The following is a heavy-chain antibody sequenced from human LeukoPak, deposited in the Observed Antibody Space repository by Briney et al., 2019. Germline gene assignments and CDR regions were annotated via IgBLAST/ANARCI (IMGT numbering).Heavy chain of an antibody. D-gene: IGHD5-24*01. CDR3: ARQNTPHGNFDY. J-gene: IGHJ4*02. V-gene: IGHV3-13*01. CDR2: LGTAGDT. Sequence: GGSLRLSCAASGFTLSNYAMHWVRQPAGEGLEWDSALGTAGDTFYPGSVKGRFTISRDNAKKSLFLQMTSLRAEDTAVYYCARQNTPHGNFDYWGQGTLVTVSS. CDR1: GFTLSNYA.